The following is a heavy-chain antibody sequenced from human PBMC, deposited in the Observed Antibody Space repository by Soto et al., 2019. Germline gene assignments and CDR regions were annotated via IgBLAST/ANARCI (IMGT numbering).Heavy chain of an antibody. Sequence: GGSLRLSCAASGFTFAHYAMHWVRHSPGKVLEWVAFMSHDENRKLYSDSVKGRFTISRDNSKSTLYLQMSRLRAEDTAVYFCAKDYDFWSASVTPDFDSWGLGTLVTVSS. CDR2: MSHDENRK. J-gene: IGHJ4*02. V-gene: IGHV3-30*18. CDR1: GFTFAHYA. CDR3: AKDYDFWSASVTPDFDS. D-gene: IGHD3-3*01.